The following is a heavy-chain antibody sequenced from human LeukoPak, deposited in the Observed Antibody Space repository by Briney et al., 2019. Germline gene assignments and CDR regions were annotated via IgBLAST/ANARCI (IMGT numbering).Heavy chain of an antibody. CDR2: IRYDGSNK. CDR3: ATTMYSSGWYGRDWFDP. CDR1: GFTFSSYG. V-gene: IGHV3-30*02. Sequence: GGSLRLSCAASGFTFSSYGMHWVRQAPGKGLEWVAFIRYDGSNKYYADSVKGRFTISRDNSKNTLYLQMNSLRAEDTAVYYCATTMYSSGWYGRDWFDPWGQGTLVTVSS. J-gene: IGHJ5*02. D-gene: IGHD6-19*01.